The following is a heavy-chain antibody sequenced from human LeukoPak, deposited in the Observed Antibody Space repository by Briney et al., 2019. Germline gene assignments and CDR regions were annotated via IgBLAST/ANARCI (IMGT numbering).Heavy chain of an antibody. CDR2: IHHSGSK. Sequence: SETLSLTCAVSGGSISSSNWWSWVRQPPGKGLEWIGEIHHSGSKNYSPSLNSRVTISVDKSKSQFSLKLTSVTVADTALYYCACKTTAAAGTFGYWGQGTLVTVSS. CDR3: ACKTTAAAGTFGY. CDR1: GGSISSSNW. J-gene: IGHJ4*02. V-gene: IGHV4-4*02. D-gene: IGHD6-13*01.